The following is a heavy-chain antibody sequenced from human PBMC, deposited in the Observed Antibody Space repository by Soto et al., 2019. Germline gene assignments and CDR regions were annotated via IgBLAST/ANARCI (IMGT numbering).Heavy chain of an antibody. J-gene: IGHJ4*02. D-gene: IGHD3-3*02. Sequence: ASLKVSCKASGYTFTSYGISWARQAPGQGLEWMGWISAYNGNTNYGQKLQGRVTMTTDTSTSTAYMELRSMRSDDTAVYYCARVLAETQLILWGQGTLVTVSS. V-gene: IGHV1-18*04. CDR1: GYTFTSYG. CDR2: ISAYNGNT. CDR3: ARVLAETQLIL.